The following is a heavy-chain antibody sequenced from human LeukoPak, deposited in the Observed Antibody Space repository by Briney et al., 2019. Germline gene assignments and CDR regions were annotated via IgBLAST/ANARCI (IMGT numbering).Heavy chain of an antibody. J-gene: IGHJ4*02. V-gene: IGHV4-59*01. D-gene: IGHD3-16*01. CDR1: GGSISGYY. CDR2: IYYTGST. Sequence: PSETLSLTCTVSGGSISGYYWTWIRPPPGEALEYIGCIYYTGSTNYNPSLNSRVTISVDTSKNQFALKLSSVTAADTAVYYCARVVGGVGLDYWGQGTLVTVSS. CDR3: ARVVGGVGLDY.